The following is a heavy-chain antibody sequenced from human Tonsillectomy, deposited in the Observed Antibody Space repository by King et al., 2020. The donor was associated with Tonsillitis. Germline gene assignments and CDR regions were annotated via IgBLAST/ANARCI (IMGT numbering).Heavy chain of an antibody. D-gene: IGHD1-1*01. Sequence: VQLVESGGGLVQPGGSLRLSCAASGFTFSSFWMSWVRQAPGKGLEWLATIKKDGTEKDYCDSVKSQFTISRGNAKNSLYLQMNSLRAEDTAVYYCSRVSWTPDYWGQGTLVTVSS. J-gene: IGHJ4*02. CDR3: SRVSWTPDY. V-gene: IGHV3-7*01. CDR1: GFTFSSFW. CDR2: IKKDGTEK.